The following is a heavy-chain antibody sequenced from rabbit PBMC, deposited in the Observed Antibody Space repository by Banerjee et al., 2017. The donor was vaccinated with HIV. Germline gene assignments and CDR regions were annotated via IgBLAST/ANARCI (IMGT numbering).Heavy chain of an antibody. V-gene: IGHV1S45*01. D-gene: IGHD4-1*01. CDR2: IDPVFGNT. CDR3: ARDLAGVIGWNFNF. Sequence: QEQLVESGGGLVQPEGSLTLTCTASGFSFSSSYYMSWVRQAPGKGLEWIGYIDPVFGNTYYASWVNGRFTISSHNAQNTLYLQLNSLTAADTATYFCARDLAGVIGWNFNFWGQGTLVTVS. CDR1: GFSFSSSYY. J-gene: IGHJ3*01.